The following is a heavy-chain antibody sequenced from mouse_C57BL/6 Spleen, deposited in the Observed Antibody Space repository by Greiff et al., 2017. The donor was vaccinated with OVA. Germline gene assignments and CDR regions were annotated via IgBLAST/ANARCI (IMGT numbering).Heavy chain of an antibody. CDR1: GYTFTSYW. CDR3: ARSPGAMDY. J-gene: IGHJ4*01. V-gene: IGHV14-2*01. CDR2: IDPEDGET. Sequence: EVQLQQPGAVLAKPGASVKMSCKASGYTFTSYWIPWVKQRPGQGLEWIGGIDPEDGETKYAPKFQGKATITAVTSSNTAYLQLSSLTSEDTAVYYCARSPGAMDYGGQGTSVTVSS.